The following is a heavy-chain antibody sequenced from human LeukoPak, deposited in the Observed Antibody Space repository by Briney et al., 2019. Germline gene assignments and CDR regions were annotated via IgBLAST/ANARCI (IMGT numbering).Heavy chain of an antibody. CDR1: GGSVNTDNYY. V-gene: IGHV4-39*01. CDR2: IYFSGST. J-gene: IGHJ3*01. Sequence: PSETLSLTCTVSGGSVNTDNYYGGWIRQPPGKGLEWIVNIYFSGSTYYNPSLKSRVTISVDTSKNQFSLKLTSVTAAATAVYYCTRFGYRSAVVDIAGMDVWGQGTMVTVS. D-gene: IGHD2-2*03. CDR3: TRFGYRSAVVDIAGMDV.